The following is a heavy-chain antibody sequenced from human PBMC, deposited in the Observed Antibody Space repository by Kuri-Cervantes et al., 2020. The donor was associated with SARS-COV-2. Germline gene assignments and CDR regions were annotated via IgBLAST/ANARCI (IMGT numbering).Heavy chain of an antibody. CDR3: ARVASSIAARLYYFDY. Sequence: SVKVSCKASVGTFSSYAISWVRQAPGQGREWMGGIIPIFGTANYAQKFQGRVTITADKSTSTAYMELSSLRSEDTAVYYCARVASSIAARLYYFDYWGQGTLVTVSS. V-gene: IGHV1-69*06. D-gene: IGHD6-6*01. J-gene: IGHJ4*02. CDR2: IIPIFGTA. CDR1: VGTFSSYA.